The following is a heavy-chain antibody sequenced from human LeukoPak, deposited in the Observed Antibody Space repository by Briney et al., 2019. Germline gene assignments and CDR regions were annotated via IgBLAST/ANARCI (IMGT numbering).Heavy chain of an antibody. D-gene: IGHD3-3*01. J-gene: IGHJ4*02. Sequence: SETLSLTCTVSGGSISSSSYYWGWIRQPPGKGLEWIGSINYSGSTYYNPSLKSRVIISVDTPKNQLSLKVNSVTAADTAVYYCARTIFGVVRYFDYWGQGTLVTVSS. V-gene: IGHV4-39*01. CDR2: INYSGST. CDR1: GGSISSSSYY. CDR3: ARTIFGVVRYFDY.